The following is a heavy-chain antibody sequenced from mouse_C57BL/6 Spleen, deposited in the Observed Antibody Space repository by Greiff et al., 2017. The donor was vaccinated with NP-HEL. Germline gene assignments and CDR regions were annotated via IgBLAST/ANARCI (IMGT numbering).Heavy chain of an antibody. J-gene: IGHJ4*01. V-gene: IGHV5-17*01. CDR2: ISSGSSTI. Sequence: EVQLVESGGGLVKPGGSLKLSCAASGFTFSDYGMHWVRQAPEKGLEWVAYISSGSSTINYAETVKGRFTISRDNAKNTLFLQMTSLRSEDTAMYDCANGRQLRLRAMGDWGQGTSVTVAS. D-gene: IGHD3-2*02. CDR3: ANGRQLRLRAMGD. CDR1: GFTFSDYG.